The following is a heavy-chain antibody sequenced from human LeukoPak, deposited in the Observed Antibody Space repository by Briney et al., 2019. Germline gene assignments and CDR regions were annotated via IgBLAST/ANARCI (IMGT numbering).Heavy chain of an antibody. CDR3: ARVGCSSTTCSASWFDP. J-gene: IGHJ5*02. Sequence: SETLSLTCAVYDGSLSGYLWSWIRQPPGKGLEWIGESTHSGRTNYNPSLKSRITISLDTSKNQFSLKLNSVTAADTAVYYCARVGCSSTTCSASWFDPWGQGTLVSVSS. CDR2: STHSGRT. V-gene: IGHV4-34*09. CDR1: DGSLSGYL. D-gene: IGHD2-2*01.